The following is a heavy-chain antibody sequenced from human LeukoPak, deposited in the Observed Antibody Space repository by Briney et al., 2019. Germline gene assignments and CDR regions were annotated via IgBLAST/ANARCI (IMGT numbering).Heavy chain of an antibody. V-gene: IGHV3-48*03. J-gene: IGHJ4*02. D-gene: IGHD4-17*01. Sequence: PGGSLRLSCAASGFTFSSYEMNWVRQAPGKGLEWVSYISSSGSTIYYADSVKGRFTISRDNAKNSLYLQMNSLRAEDTAVYYCARGGHSKQDHGLDYWGQGTLVTVPS. CDR1: GFTFSSYE. CDR2: ISSSGSTI. CDR3: ARGGHSKQDHGLDY.